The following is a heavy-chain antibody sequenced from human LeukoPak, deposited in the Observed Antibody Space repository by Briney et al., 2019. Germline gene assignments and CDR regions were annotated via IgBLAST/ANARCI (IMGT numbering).Heavy chain of an antibody. Sequence: PSETLSLTCAVYGGSFSGYYWSWIRQPPGKGLEWIGEINHSGSTNYNPSLKSRVTISVDTSKNQFSLKLSSVTAADTAVYYCARDESGYYMGYFDYWGQGTLVTVSS. CDR2: INHSGST. CDR1: GGSFSGYY. D-gene: IGHD3-9*01. CDR3: ARDESGYYMGYFDY. V-gene: IGHV4-34*01. J-gene: IGHJ4*02.